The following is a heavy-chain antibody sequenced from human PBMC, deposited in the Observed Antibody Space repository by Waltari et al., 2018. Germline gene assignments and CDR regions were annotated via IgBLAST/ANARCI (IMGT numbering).Heavy chain of an antibody. CDR2: ISSTTRNI. D-gene: IGHD5-12*01. J-gene: IGHJ4*02. V-gene: IGHV3-48*02. CDR1: GFRFSSYS. CDR3: ARVGDSGYVSDY. Sequence: EVQLVESGGALAQPGGSLRLSCAASGFRFSSYSLNWVRQAPGKGLEWLSYISSTTRNIYYADSVKGRFTISRDNAENSVYLQMNSLRDEDTAVYYCARVGDSGYVSDYWGQGTLVTVSS.